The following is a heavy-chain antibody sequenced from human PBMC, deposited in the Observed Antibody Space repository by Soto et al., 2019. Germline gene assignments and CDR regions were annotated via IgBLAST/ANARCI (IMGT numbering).Heavy chain of an antibody. V-gene: IGHV4-34*01. CDR2: MSHSGGT. CDR3: ARVERGTATTVVDAFDI. D-gene: IGHD1-1*01. J-gene: IGHJ3*02. CDR1: GGSVNIGNYS. Sequence: QVQLQQWGAGLLKPSETLSLTCAVYGGSVNIGNYSWSWIRQPPGKGLEWIGEMSHSGGTHFNPSLKSRFTIAVDTSKNQFSMKMSSVTAADTALYYCARVERGTATTVVDAFDIWGPGTLVTVSS.